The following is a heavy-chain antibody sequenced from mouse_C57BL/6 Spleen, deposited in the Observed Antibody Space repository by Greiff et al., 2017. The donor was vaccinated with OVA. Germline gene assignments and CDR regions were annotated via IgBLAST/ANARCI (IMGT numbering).Heavy chain of an antibody. CDR3: ARAHYYYGSSWFAY. CDR1: GFTFSDYY. V-gene: IGHV5-16*01. Sequence: EVHLVESEGGLVQPGSSMKLSCTASGFTFSDYYMAWVRQVPEKGLEWVANINYDGSSTYYLDSLKSRFIISRDNAKNILYLQMSSLKSEDTATYYCARAHYYYGSSWFAYWGQGTLVTVSA. D-gene: IGHD1-1*01. J-gene: IGHJ3*01. CDR2: INYDGSST.